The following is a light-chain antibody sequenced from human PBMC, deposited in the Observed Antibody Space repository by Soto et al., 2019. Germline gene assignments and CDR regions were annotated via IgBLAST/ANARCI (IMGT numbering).Light chain of an antibody. Sequence: EIVLTQSPGTLSLSPGERPTLSWRASQSVSNNYLAWYKQKPGQAPTLLIYGASKRATGIPDRFSGSGSGTEFTLTISRLEPEDFAMYYCQQYNNWPLTFGGGTKVDI. CDR3: QQYNNWPLT. J-gene: IGKJ4*01. V-gene: IGKV3-20*01. CDR2: GAS. CDR1: QSVSNNY.